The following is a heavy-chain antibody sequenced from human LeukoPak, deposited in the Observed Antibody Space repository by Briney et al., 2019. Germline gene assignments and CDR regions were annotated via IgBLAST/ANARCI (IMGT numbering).Heavy chain of an antibody. V-gene: IGHV1-2*02. Sequence: ASVKVSCKGSGYSLSGYYLQWVRQAPGQERQWMGWRNPSSGGTNYAQKFQGRGTMTRDTSISTAYMGLTRLGSDDTAVYYCARDGDGYNLGSWGQGVLVTVSS. D-gene: IGHD5-24*01. J-gene: IGHJ5*02. CDR2: RNPSSGGT. CDR3: ARDGDGYNLGS. CDR1: GYSLSGYY.